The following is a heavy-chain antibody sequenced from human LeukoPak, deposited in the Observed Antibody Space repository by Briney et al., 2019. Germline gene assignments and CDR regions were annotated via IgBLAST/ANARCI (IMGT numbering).Heavy chain of an antibody. CDR3: ARSSGSYYVDAFDI. J-gene: IGHJ3*02. CDR1: GYTFTSYD. D-gene: IGHD1-26*01. Sequence: GASVKVSCKASGYTFTSYDINWVRQATGQGLEWMGWMNPNSGNTGYAQKFQGRVTMTRNTSISTAYMELSSLRSEDTAVYYCARSSGSYYVDAFDIWGQGTMVTVST. CDR2: MNPNSGNT. V-gene: IGHV1-8*01.